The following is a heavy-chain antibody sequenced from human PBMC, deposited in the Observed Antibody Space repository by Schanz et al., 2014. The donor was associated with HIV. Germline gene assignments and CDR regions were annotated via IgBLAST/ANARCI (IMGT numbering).Heavy chain of an antibody. Sequence: QVQLQESGPGLVKPSQTLSLTCSVSGGSISSTGYFWSWIRQHPGKGLEWIGYIYYSGNTYYNPSLKSRVTMSVDTSKNQFSLKLSSVTAADTAVYYCARDQFRGVFDIWGQGTMVTVSS. CDR1: GGSISSTGYF. J-gene: IGHJ3*02. CDR2: IYYSGNT. V-gene: IGHV4-31*03. CDR3: ARDQFRGVFDI.